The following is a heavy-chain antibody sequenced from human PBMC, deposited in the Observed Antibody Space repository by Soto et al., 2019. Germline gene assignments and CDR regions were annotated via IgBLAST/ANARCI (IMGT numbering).Heavy chain of an antibody. J-gene: IGHJ6*02. D-gene: IGHD2-15*01. CDR1: GYTFTSYG. CDR3: ARVYCSGGRCYALAYYYYGMDV. Sequence: QVQLVQSGAEVKKPGASVKVSCKASGYTFTSYGISWVRQAPGQVLEWMGWIIAYNGNTNYAQKLQGRVTMTTDTSTSTAYMELRSVRSDDTDVYYCARVYCSGGRCYALAYYYYGMDVWGQGTTVTVSS. CDR2: IIAYNGNT. V-gene: IGHV1-18*01.